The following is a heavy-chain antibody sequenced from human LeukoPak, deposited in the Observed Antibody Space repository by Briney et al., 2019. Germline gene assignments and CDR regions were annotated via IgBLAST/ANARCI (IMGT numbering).Heavy chain of an antibody. CDR3: ARDGIAAAVDY. D-gene: IGHD6-13*01. CDR2: ISPHDGNT. CDR1: GYIFTSYG. V-gene: IGHV1-18*01. J-gene: IGHJ4*02. Sequence: ASVKVSCKVSGYIFTSYGISWVRQAPGQGLEWMGWISPHDGNTNYAQKLQGRVTMTADTSTSTAYMELRSLGSDDTAVYYCARDGIAAAVDYWGQGTLVTVSS.